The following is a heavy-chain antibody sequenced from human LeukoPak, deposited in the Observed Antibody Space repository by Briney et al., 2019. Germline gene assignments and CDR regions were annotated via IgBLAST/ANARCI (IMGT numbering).Heavy chain of an antibody. CDR1: GFTFSSYA. CDR3: AREGYDPTLYFDY. V-gene: IGHV3-30-3*01. CDR2: ISYDGSNK. J-gene: IGHJ4*02. Sequence: PGRSLRLSCAASGFTFSSYAMHWVRQAPGKGLEWVAVISYDGSNKYYADSVKGRFTISRDNSKNTLYLQMNSLSAEDTAVYYCAREGYDPTLYFDYWGQGTLVTVSS. D-gene: IGHD5-12*01.